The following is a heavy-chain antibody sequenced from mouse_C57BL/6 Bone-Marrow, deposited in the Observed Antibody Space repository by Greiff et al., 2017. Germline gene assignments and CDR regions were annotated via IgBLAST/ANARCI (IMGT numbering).Heavy chain of an antibody. J-gene: IGHJ4*01. CDR1: GYTFTSYW. Sequence: VQLQQPGAELVKPGASVKLSCKASGYTFTSYWMHWVKQRPGQGLEWIGMIHPNSGSTNYNEKFKSKATLTVDKSSSTAYMQLSSRTSEDSAVYYDARNDYSYAMDYGGRGTSVTVSS. D-gene: IGHD2-12*01. V-gene: IGHV1-64*01. CDR2: IHPNSGST. CDR3: ARNDYSYAMDY.